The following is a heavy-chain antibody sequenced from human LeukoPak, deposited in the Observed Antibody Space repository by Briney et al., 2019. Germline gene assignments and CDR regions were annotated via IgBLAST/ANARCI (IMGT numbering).Heavy chain of an antibody. CDR2: ILYDGNNK. CDR3: ARPVTDPSSDDFDI. CDR1: GFTFSSYV. V-gene: IGHV3-30*02. Sequence: GGSLRLSCAASGFTFSSYVMHCVRQAPGKGLEWVAFILYDGNNKYYAHSVKGRFTISRDNAKNSLYLQMNSLRAADTAVYYCARPVTDPSSDDFDIWGQGTMVTVSS. J-gene: IGHJ3*02. D-gene: IGHD2-21*02.